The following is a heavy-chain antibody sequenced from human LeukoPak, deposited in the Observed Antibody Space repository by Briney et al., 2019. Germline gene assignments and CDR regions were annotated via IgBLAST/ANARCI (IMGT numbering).Heavy chain of an antibody. D-gene: IGHD1-26*01. CDR2: ISSSSSTI. CDR1: GFTFSSYS. Sequence: GGSLRLSCAASGFTFSSYSMNWVRQAPGKGLEWVSYISSSSSTIYYADSVKGRFTISRDNAKNSLYLQMNSLRAEDTAVYYCARESGSYCFDYWGQGTLVTVSS. CDR3: ARESGSYCFDY. V-gene: IGHV3-48*01. J-gene: IGHJ4*02.